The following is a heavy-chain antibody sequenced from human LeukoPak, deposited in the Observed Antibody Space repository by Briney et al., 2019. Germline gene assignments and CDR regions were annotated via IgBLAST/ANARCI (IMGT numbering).Heavy chain of an antibody. Sequence: ASVKVSCKVSGYTLTELSMHWVRQAPGQGLEWMGWINPNSGGTNYAQKFQGRVTMTRDTSISTAYMELSRLRSDDTAVYYCARAAIPTGNWFDPWGQGTLVTVSS. CDR3: ARAAIPTGNWFDP. CDR1: GYTLTELS. V-gene: IGHV1-2*02. J-gene: IGHJ5*02. D-gene: IGHD2-8*02. CDR2: INPNSGGT.